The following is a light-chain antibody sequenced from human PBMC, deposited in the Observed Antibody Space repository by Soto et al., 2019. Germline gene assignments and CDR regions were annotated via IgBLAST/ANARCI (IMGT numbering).Light chain of an antibody. V-gene: IGKV3-20*01. J-gene: IGKJ1*01. CDR2: DAS. CDR1: QSVSSSY. CDR3: QQYDSSSWT. Sequence: EIVLTQSQGTLSLSPGERASLSCGASQSVSSSYLAWYQQKPGQAPRLLIYDASSRATGIPDRFSGSGSGTDFTLTISRLEPEDFAVYYCQQYDSSSWTFGQGSKVDI.